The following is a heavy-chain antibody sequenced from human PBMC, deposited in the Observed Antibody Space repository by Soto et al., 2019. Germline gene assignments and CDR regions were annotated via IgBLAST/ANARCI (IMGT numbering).Heavy chain of an antibody. J-gene: IGHJ5*02. CDR2: IYPGDSET. CDR1: GYKFATYW. D-gene: IGHD6-25*01. CDR3: ARGFTGSAGRFDP. Sequence: GESLKISCXGSGYKFATYWIAWVRQMPGRGLEWMGIIYPGDSETIYSSSFRGHVTISADKSLNTAYLQWDSLTASDSAIYYCARGFTGSAGRFDPWGQGTVVTVSS. V-gene: IGHV5-51*01.